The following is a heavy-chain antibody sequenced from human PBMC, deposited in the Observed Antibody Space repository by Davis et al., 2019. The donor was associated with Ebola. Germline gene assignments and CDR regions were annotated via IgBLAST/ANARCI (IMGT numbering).Heavy chain of an antibody. J-gene: IGHJ3*02. CDR2: LYTSGTT. CDR1: GGSISSYY. V-gene: IGHV4-4*07. CDR3: ARGLRGRSGSYYGVFAFDI. Sequence: PSETLSLTCTVSGGSISSYYWNWIRQPAGKGLEWIGRLYTSGTTHYNPSLKSRITMSVDTSKNQFSLKLSSVTAADTAVYYCARGLRGRSGSYYGVFAFDIWGQGTMVTVSS. D-gene: IGHD1-26*01.